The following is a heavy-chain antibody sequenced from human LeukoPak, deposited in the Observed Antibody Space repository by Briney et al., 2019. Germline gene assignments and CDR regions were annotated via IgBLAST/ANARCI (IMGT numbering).Heavy chain of an antibody. J-gene: IGHJ3*02. CDR3: ATTVPGPFDI. V-gene: IGHV3-30*03. CDR1: GFTFSSYG. Sequence: PGGSLRLSCAAAGFTFSSYGMHWVRQAPGKGLEWGAGISYDGSNKYYADSVKGRFTISRDNSKNTLYLQMNSLRAEDTAVYYCATTVPGPFDIWGQGTMVTVSS. D-gene: IGHD4-17*01. CDR2: ISYDGSNK.